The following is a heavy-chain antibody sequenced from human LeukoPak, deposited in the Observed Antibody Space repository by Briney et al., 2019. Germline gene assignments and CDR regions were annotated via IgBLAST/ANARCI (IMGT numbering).Heavy chain of an antibody. CDR3: ARDYYGSGPLYYYGMDV. CDR1: GYTFTGYY. D-gene: IGHD3-10*01. Sequence: ASVKVSCKASGYTFTGYYMHWVRQAPGLGLEWMGWINPNSGGTNYAQKFQGRVTMTRDTSISTAYMELSRLRSDDTAVYYCARDYYGSGPLYYYGMDVWGQGTTVIVSS. J-gene: IGHJ6*02. V-gene: IGHV1-2*02. CDR2: INPNSGGT.